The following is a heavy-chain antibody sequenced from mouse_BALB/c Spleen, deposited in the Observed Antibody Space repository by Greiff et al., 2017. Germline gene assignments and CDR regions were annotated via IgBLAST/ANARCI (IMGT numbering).Heavy chain of an antibody. J-gene: IGHJ3*01. Sequence: EVQGVESGGGLVKPGGSLKLSCAASGFTFSDYYMYWVRQTPEKRLEWVATISDGGSYTYYPDSVKGRFTISRDNAKNNLYLQMSSLKSEDTAMYYCARGGFTTAPFAYWGQGTLVTVSA. CDR2: ISDGGSYT. CDR1: GFTFSDYY. V-gene: IGHV5-4*02. D-gene: IGHD1-2*01. CDR3: ARGGFTTAPFAY.